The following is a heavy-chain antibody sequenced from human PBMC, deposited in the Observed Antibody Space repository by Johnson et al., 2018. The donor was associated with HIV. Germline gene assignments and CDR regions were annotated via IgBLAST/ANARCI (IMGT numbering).Heavy chain of an antibody. J-gene: IGHJ3*02. CDR3: ARDPRGEAMALDAFDI. CDR1: GFTFSSYG. V-gene: IGHV3-NL1*01. D-gene: IGHD5-18*01. Sequence: QVQLVESGGGVVQPGRSLRLSCAASGFTFSSYGMHWVRQAPGKGLEWVAVIYSGGSTYYAYSVKGRFTISRDNSKNTLYLQMNSLRAEDTAVYYCARDPRGEAMALDAFDIWGQGTMVTVSS. CDR2: IYSGGST.